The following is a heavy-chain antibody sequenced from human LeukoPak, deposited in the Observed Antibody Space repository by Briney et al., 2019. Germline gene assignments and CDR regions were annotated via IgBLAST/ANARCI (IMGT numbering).Heavy chain of an antibody. D-gene: IGHD2-2*01. V-gene: IGHV1-46*01. CDR3: ARGALVAGVPAAPDY. CDR1: GYTFTSYY. Sequence: GASVKVSCKASGYTFTSYYMHWVRQAPGQGLEWMGIINPSGGSTSYAQKFRGRVTMTRDTSTSTVYMELSSLRSEDTAVYYCARGALVAGVPAAPDYWGQGTLVTVSS. CDR2: INPSGGST. J-gene: IGHJ4*02.